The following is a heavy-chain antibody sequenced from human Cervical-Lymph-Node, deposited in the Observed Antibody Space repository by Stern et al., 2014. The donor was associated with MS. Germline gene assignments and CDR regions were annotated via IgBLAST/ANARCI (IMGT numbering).Heavy chain of an antibody. D-gene: IGHD3-16*01. CDR1: GYTFTNYY. V-gene: IGHV1-46*01. J-gene: IGHJ4*02. Sequence: VQLVESGPEVKKPGASVMVSCKTSGYTFTNYYIPWVRQAPGQGLECMGIINPNGSVTASAQKFQGRLAMTRDTSTTTVYMRLITLTSEDTAMYYCTRAVGGVGREWGQGTLVFVSS. CDR3: TRAVGGVGRE. CDR2: INPNGSVT.